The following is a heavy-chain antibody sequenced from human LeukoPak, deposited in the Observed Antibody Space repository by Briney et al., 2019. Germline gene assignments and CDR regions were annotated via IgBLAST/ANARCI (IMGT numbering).Heavy chain of an antibody. Sequence: ASVKVSCKASGYTFTGYGISWVRQAPGQGLEWMGWISAYNGNTNYAQKLQGRVTMTTDTSTSTAYMELRSLRSDDTAVYYCARDLYYYGSGSYPFDYWGQGTLVTVSS. CDR1: GYTFTGYG. CDR2: ISAYNGNT. CDR3: ARDLYYYGSGSYPFDY. V-gene: IGHV1-18*01. J-gene: IGHJ4*02. D-gene: IGHD3-10*01.